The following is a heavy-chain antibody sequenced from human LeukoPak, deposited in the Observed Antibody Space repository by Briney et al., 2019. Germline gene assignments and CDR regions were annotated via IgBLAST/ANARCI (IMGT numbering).Heavy chain of an antibody. CDR2: ISSSRSYL. CDR1: GFTFSSYS. Sequence: PGGSLRLSCAASGFTFSSYSMNWVRQAPGKGLQWVSSISSSRSYLYYADSVKGRITISRDKAKRSLYLQMNSLRAEDTAVYYCARDASAIFGVGHDYWGQGTLVSVSS. D-gene: IGHD3-3*01. CDR3: ARDASAIFGVGHDY. V-gene: IGHV3-21*01. J-gene: IGHJ4*01.